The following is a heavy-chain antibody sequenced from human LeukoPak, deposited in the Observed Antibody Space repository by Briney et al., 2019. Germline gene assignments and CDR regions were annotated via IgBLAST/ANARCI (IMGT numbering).Heavy chain of an antibody. CDR3: ARDLHWNQLGL. CDR1: GFTFSSYW. D-gene: IGHD1-1*01. J-gene: IGHJ4*02. Sequence: QSGGSLRLSCAASGFTFSSYWMFWVRQAPGRGLVWVSRINIDGSDITYADSVKGRFTISRDNAKNTLYLQMTSLRAEDTAVYFCARDLHWNQLGLWGQGTLVTVSS. CDR2: INIDGSDI. V-gene: IGHV3-74*01.